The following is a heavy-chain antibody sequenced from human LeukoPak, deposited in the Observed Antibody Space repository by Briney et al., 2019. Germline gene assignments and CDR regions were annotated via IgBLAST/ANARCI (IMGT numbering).Heavy chain of an antibody. J-gene: IGHJ6*03. CDR2: MNPNSGNT. Sequence: ASVKVSCKASGYTFTSYDNNWVRHAPGQGLEWMGWMNPNSGNTGYAQKFQGRVTITRNTSISTAYMELSSLRSEDTAVYYCARGQLVRAAHYYYYMDVWGKGTTVTVSS. CDR1: GYTFTSYD. CDR3: ARGQLVRAAHYYYYMDV. V-gene: IGHV1-8*03. D-gene: IGHD2-2*01.